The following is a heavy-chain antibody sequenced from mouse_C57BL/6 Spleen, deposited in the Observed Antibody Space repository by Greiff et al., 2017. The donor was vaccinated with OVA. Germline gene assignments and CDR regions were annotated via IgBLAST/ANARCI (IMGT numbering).Heavy chain of an antibody. CDR1: GYTFTSYW. V-gene: IGHV1-64*01. J-gene: IGHJ2*01. CDR3: ARNLGQDY. D-gene: IGHD3-3*01. CDR2: IHPNSGSN. Sequence: QVQLQQPGAELVQPGASVKLSCKASGYTFTSYWMHWVKQRPGQGLEWIGMIHPNSGSNNYNEKFKSKATLTVDKSSSTAYMQISSLTAEDSAVYYCARNLGQDYWGQGTTLTVSS.